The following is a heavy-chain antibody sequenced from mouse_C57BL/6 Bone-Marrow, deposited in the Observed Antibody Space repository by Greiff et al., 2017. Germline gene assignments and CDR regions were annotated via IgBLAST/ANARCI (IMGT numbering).Heavy chain of an antibody. CDR2: IWRGGST. Sequence: VKLQQSGPGLVQPSQSLSITCTVSGFSLTSYGVHWVRQSPGKGLEWLGVIWRGGSTDYNAAFMSRLSITKDNSKSQVFFKMNSLQADDTAIYYCAKNYGSSVSYWYFDVWGTGTTVTVSS. CDR1: GFSLTSYG. J-gene: IGHJ1*03. V-gene: IGHV2-5*01. D-gene: IGHD1-1*01. CDR3: AKNYGSSVSYWYFDV.